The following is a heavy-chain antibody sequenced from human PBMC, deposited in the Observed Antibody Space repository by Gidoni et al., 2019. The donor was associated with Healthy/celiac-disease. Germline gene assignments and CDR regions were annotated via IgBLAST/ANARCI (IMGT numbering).Heavy chain of an antibody. Sequence: QLQLQESGPGLVTPSETLSLTCTVSGGSISSSSYYWGWIRQPPGKGLEWIGSIYYSGSTYYNPSLKSRVTILVDTSKNQFSLKLSSVTAADTAVYYCARSPDRYCSGGSCPNWFDPWGQGTLVTVSS. V-gene: IGHV4-39*07. CDR2: IYYSGST. CDR3: ARSPDRYCSGGSCPNWFDP. CDR1: GGSISSSSYY. J-gene: IGHJ5*02. D-gene: IGHD2-15*01.